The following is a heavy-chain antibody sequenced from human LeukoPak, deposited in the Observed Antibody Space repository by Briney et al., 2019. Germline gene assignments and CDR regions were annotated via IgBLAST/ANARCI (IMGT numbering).Heavy chain of an antibody. Sequence: TSETLSLTCSVSTDSRNTYYWSWIRQSPGKGLEWIGHIYHSGSTDYNPSLQSRVTISIDMSKKQFSLKVTPVTAADTAVFYCARGAPYHYDSSGYYFYFDYWGQGTLVTVSS. CDR2: IYHSGST. J-gene: IGHJ4*02. D-gene: IGHD3-22*01. V-gene: IGHV4-59*01. CDR3: ARGAPYHYDSSGYYFYFDY. CDR1: TDSRNTYY.